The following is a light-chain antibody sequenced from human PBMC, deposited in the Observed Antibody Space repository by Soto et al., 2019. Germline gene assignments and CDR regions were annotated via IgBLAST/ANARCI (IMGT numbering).Light chain of an antibody. CDR2: DAD. CDR3: QQSASSVT. Sequence: EIVLTRSPVTLSLSPGERATLSCRASQSVSSSYLAWYQQKPGQAPTLLIYDADTRATGIPDRFSGSGFGTHFTLTISSLEPEDFAMYYCQQSASSVTFGQGTRLEIK. CDR1: QSVSSSY. V-gene: IGKV3-20*01. J-gene: IGKJ5*01.